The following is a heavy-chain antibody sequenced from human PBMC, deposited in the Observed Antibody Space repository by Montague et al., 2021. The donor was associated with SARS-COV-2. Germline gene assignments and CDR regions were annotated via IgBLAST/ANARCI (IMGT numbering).Heavy chain of an antibody. Sequence: SETLSLTRTVSGGSISSSDYYWGWIRQPPGKGLEWIGSLFYSVNTYYNPSLKSRVTISVDTSKNQFSLKLSSVTAADTAVYYCARTNYDFWRGHQRGGAFDIWGQGTMVTVSS. V-gene: IGHV4-39*01. J-gene: IGHJ3*02. CDR1: GGSISSSDYY. CDR3: ARTNYDFWRGHQRGGAFDI. CDR2: LFYSVNT. D-gene: IGHD3-3*01.